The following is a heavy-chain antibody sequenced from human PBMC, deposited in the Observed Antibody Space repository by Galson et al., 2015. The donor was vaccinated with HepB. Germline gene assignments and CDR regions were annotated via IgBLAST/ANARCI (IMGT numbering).Heavy chain of an antibody. CDR1: GLTFSSYA. CDR2: ISGSGGSI. D-gene: IGHD6-19*01. CDR3: AKEWGPSSAWSPYFDY. V-gene: IGHV3-23*01. Sequence: SLRLSCAASGLTFSSYAMSWVRQAPGKGLEWVSAISGSGGSIYYADSVRGRFTISRDNSKNTLYLQMNSLRAEDTAVYYCAKEWGPSSAWSPYFDYCGQGTLVTVSS. J-gene: IGHJ4*02.